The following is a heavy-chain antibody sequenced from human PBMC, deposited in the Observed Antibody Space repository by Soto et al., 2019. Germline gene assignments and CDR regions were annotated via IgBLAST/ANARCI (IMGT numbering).Heavy chain of an antibody. D-gene: IGHD6-19*01. J-gene: IGHJ4*02. Sequence: QVQLVQSGAEVKKPGASVKVSCKTSGYGFTAYGITWARQAPGQGFEWMGRTTTYNGNTKYAQKVQGRVTMTTDTSTSTAYMELRSLRFDDTAVYYCARDNGQWLVGWGQGTLVTVSS. CDR3: ARDNGQWLVG. CDR1: GYGFTAYG. V-gene: IGHV1-18*01. CDR2: TTTYNGNT.